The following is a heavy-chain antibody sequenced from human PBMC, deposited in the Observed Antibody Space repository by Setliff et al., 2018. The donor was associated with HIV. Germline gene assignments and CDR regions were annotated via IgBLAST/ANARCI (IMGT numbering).Heavy chain of an antibody. CDR1: GGSINRGNYY. Sequence: PSETLSLTCSVSGGSINRGNYYWNWIRQPAGKGLEWIGRIYTSGSTDYNPSLKSRVTMSVDTSKNQFSLELSSVTAADTAVYYCARGGYYYYFGVDVWGQGTTVTVSS. J-gene: IGHJ6*02. D-gene: IGHD3-16*01. CDR3: ARGGYYYYFGVDV. V-gene: IGHV4-61*02. CDR2: IYTSGST.